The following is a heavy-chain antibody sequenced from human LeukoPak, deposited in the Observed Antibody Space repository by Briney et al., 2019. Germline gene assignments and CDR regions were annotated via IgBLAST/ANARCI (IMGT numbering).Heavy chain of an antibody. CDR2: IYYSGST. D-gene: IGHD3/OR15-3a*01. V-gene: IGHV4-59*01. CDR1: GGSISSYY. Sequence: SDPLSLTCTVSGGSISSYYWNWLRQPPGKGLEWGGYIYYSGSTNYNPSLKSRVTISVDTSKNQFSLYLNSVTAADTAVYFGAREMFVPGYYTQDAFDIWGQGTMVTVSS. J-gene: IGHJ3*02. CDR3: AREMFVPGYYTQDAFDI.